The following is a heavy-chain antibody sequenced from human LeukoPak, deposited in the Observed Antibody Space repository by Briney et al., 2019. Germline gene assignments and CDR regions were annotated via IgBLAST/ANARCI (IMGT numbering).Heavy chain of an antibody. J-gene: IGHJ4*02. CDR3: AIICPTSSKPVDY. V-gene: IGHV4-39*01. D-gene: IGHD3-10*01. Sequence: SETLSLTCTVSGGSISSRSYYWGWIRQPPGKGLEWIGTIYYSGSTYYNPSLKSRVTISADTSKKQCSLKLTSVTAADTAVYYCAIICPTSSKPVDYWGQGTLVTVSS. CDR1: GGSISSRSYY. CDR2: IYYSGST.